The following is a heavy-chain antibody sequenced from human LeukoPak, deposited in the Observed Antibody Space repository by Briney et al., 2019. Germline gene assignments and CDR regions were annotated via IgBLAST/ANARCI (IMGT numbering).Heavy chain of an antibody. CDR2: IYYSGST. Sequence: SETLSLTCTVSGGSISSSSYYWGWIRQPSGKGLEWIGSIYYSGSTYYNPSLKSRVTISVDTSKNQFSLKLSSVTAADTAVYYCARVWAGYSYGYNWFDPWGQGTLVTVSS. J-gene: IGHJ5*02. D-gene: IGHD5-18*01. V-gene: IGHV4-39*07. CDR1: GGSISSSSYY. CDR3: ARVWAGYSYGYNWFDP.